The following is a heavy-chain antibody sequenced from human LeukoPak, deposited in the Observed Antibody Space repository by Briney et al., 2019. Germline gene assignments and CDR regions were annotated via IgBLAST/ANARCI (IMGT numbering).Heavy chain of an antibody. CDR1: GFTFSSYS. D-gene: IGHD4-11*01. J-gene: IGHJ4*02. CDR2: ISSSSSYI. Sequence: PGGSLRLSCAASGFTFSSYSMNWVRQAPGKGLEWVSSISSSSSYIYYADSVKGRFTISRDNAKNSLYLQMNSLRAEDTAVYYCARDPATTVTPRYFDYWGQGTLVTVSS. V-gene: IGHV3-21*01. CDR3: ARDPATTVTPRYFDY.